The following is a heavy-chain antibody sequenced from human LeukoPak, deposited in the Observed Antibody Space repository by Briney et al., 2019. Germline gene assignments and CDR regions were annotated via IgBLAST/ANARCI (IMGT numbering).Heavy chain of an antibody. V-gene: IGHV3-23*01. J-gene: IGHJ4*02. Sequence: TGGSLRLSCAVSGFSVSNNYMNWVRQAPGKGLEWVSAISGSGGSTYYADSVKGRFTISRDNSKNTLYLQMNSLRAEDTAVYYCAKDGGYSYGAFDYWGQGTLVTVSS. CDR3: AKDGGYSYGAFDY. CDR2: ISGSGGST. CDR1: GFSVSNNY. D-gene: IGHD5-18*01.